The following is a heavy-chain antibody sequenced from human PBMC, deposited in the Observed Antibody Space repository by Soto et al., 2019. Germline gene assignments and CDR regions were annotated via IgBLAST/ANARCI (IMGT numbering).Heavy chain of an antibody. J-gene: IGHJ5*02. CDR3: ARGVAVVVVPAAMSVLGWFDP. V-gene: IGHV1-2*04. CDR2: INPNSGGT. CDR1: GYTFTGYY. D-gene: IGHD2-2*01. Sequence: ASVKVSCKASGYTFTGYYMHCVRQAPGQGLEWMGWINPNSGGTNYAQKFQGWVTMTRDTSISTAYMELSRLRSDDTAVYYCARGVAVVVVPAAMSVLGWFDPWGQGTLVTVSS.